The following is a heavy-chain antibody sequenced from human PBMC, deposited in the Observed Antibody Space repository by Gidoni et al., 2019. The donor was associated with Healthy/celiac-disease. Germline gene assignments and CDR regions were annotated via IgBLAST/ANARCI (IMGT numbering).Heavy chain of an antibody. CDR3: AKDVLYYYDSSGLDY. V-gene: IGHV3-23*01. CDR1: GFTFSSYA. CDR2: ISCSGGST. D-gene: IGHD3-22*01. Sequence: EVQLLESGGGLVQPGGSLRLSCAASGFTFSSYAMSWVRQAPGKGLEWVAAISCSGGSTYYADAVKGRFTISRDNSKNTLYLQMNSLRAEDTAVYYCAKDVLYYYDSSGLDYWGQGTLVTVSS. J-gene: IGHJ4*02.